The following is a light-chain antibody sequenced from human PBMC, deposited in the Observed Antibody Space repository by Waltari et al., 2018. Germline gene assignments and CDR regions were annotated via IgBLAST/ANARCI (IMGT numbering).Light chain of an antibody. CDR2: DSS. CDR3: QQYDNLLFT. CDR1: QDIINY. V-gene: IGKV1-33*01. J-gene: IGKJ3*01. Sequence: DIQLTQSPSSLSASVGDRVTITSQASQDIINYLNWYQQKPGKAPKLLIYDSSNLETGFPSRFSGSGSGTDFTFTISSLQPEDIATYYCQQYDNLLFTFGPGTKVDIK.